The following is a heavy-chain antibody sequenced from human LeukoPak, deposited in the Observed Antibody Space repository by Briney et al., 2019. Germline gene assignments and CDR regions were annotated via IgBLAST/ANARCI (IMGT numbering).Heavy chain of an antibody. Sequence: SETLSLTCTVSGGSVSSGDYYWSWIRQPPGKGLEWIGYMYYSGSTYYNPSLKSRVTISVDTSKNQFSLRLSSVTAADTAVYYCVRRMVGAIRPFDYWGQGTQVTVSS. CDR3: VRRMVGAIRPFDY. D-gene: IGHD1-26*01. J-gene: IGHJ4*02. V-gene: IGHV4-30-4*01. CDR2: MYYSGST. CDR1: GGSVSSGDYY.